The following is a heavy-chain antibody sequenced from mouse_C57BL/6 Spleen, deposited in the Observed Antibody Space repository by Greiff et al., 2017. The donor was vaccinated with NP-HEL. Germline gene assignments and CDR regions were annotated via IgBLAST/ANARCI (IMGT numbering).Heavy chain of an antibody. CDR1: GYTFTSYW. CDR2: IHPSDSDT. Sequence: QVQLQQPGAVLVKPGASVKVSCKASGYTFTSYWMHWVQQRPGQGLEWIGMIHPSDSDTNYNQKFKGKATLTVDKSSSTAYMQLSSLTSEDSAVYYCAKDYDYAMDYWGQGTSVTVSS. CDR3: AKDYDYAMDY. D-gene: IGHD1-1*01. J-gene: IGHJ4*01. V-gene: IGHV1-74*01.